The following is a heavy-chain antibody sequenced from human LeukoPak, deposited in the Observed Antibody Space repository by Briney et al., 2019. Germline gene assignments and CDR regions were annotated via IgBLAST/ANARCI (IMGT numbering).Heavy chain of an antibody. CDR1: GGTFSSYA. CDR2: IIPIFGTA. V-gene: IGHV1-69*13. Sequence: SVKVSCKASGGTFSSYAISWVRQAPGQGLEWMGGIIPIFGTANYAQKFQGRVTITADESTSTAYMELSRLRSDDTAVYYCARDGAYSSGWYVVDYYYYMDVWGKGTTVTISS. D-gene: IGHD6-19*01. J-gene: IGHJ6*03. CDR3: ARDGAYSSGWYVVDYYYYMDV.